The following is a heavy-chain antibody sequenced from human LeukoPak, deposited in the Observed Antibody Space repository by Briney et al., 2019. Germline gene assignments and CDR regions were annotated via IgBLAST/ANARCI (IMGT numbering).Heavy chain of an antibody. CDR1: GFTFSTYA. V-gene: IGHV3-23*01. CDR2: ISSGGGST. Sequence: PGGSLRLSCAASGFTFSTYAMSWVRQAPGKGLEWGSAISSGGGSTYYADSVKGRFTISRDNSKNTLYLQMNSLRAEDTAVYYCARRVYNSGWYIDYWGQGTLVTVSS. D-gene: IGHD6-19*01. CDR3: ARRVYNSGWYIDY. J-gene: IGHJ4*02.